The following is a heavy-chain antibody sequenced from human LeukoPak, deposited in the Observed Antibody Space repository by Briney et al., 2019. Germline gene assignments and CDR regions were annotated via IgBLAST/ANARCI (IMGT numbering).Heavy chain of an antibody. D-gene: IGHD3-10*01. CDR3: ARESVYGSGSYHAFDI. Sequence: ASVKVSCKASGYTFTGYYMHWVRQAPGQGLEWMGWINPNSGGTNYAQKFQGRVTMTRDTSISTAYMELSRLRSDDTAVYYCARESVYGSGSYHAFDIWGQGTMVTVSS. CDR2: INPNSGGT. J-gene: IGHJ3*02. V-gene: IGHV1-2*02. CDR1: GYTFTGYY.